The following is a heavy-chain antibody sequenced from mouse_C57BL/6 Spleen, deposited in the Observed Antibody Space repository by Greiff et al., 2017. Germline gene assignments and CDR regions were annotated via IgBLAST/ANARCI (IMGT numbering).Heavy chain of an antibody. V-gene: IGHV1-61*01. J-gene: IGHJ4*01. CDR1: GYTFTSYW. CDR3: ASRTRNGGAMDY. CDR2: IYPSASET. Sequence: QVQLQQPGAELVRPGSSVRLSCKASGYTFTSYWMDWVRQRPGQGLEWIGNIYPSASETHYNQKFKDKATLTVDKSSSTAYMQLSSLTSEDSAVYYCASRTRNGGAMDYWGQGTSVTVSS.